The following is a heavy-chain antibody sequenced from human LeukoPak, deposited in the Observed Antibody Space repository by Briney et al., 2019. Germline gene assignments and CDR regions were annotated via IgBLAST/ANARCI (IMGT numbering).Heavy chain of an antibody. CDR3: ARGVSHDYGDYFDF. J-gene: IGHJ4*02. Sequence: GGSLRLSCAASGFTVSSNYMSWVRQAPGKGLEWVSVIYSDSGGSTYYAGSVKGRFTMSRDNSKNTLYLHMNSLRAEDTAVYYCARGVSHDYGDYFDFWGQGTLVTVSS. CDR1: GFTVSSNY. D-gene: IGHD4-17*01. CDR2: IYSDSGGST. V-gene: IGHV3-66*01.